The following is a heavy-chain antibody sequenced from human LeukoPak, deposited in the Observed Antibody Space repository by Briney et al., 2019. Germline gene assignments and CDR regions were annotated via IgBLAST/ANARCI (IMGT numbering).Heavy chain of an antibody. CDR2: ISNSSRTI. V-gene: IGHV3-48*04. CDR1: GFTFSSYS. CDR3: GRVGTSGWTSDY. Sequence: GGSLRLSCAASGFTFSSYSINWVRQAPGKGLEWLSYISNSSRTIYYADSLKGRFTVSRDNAKNSLDLQMNSLRAEDTAVYYWGRVGTSGWTSDYWGQGNLVGVSS. J-gene: IGHJ4*02. D-gene: IGHD6-19*01.